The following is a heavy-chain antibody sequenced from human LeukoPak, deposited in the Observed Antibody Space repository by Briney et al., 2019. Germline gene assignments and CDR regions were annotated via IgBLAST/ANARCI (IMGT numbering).Heavy chain of an antibody. J-gene: IGHJ4*02. D-gene: IGHD6-6*01. V-gene: IGHV4-34*01. CDR3: ARRAGSSDY. Sequence: SSETLSLTCAVYGGSFSGYYWSWIRQPPGKGLEWIGEINHSGSTNYNPSLKSRVTISVDTSKNQFSLKLSSVTAADTAVYYCARRAGSSDYWGQGTLVTVSS. CDR1: GGSFSGYY. CDR2: INHSGST.